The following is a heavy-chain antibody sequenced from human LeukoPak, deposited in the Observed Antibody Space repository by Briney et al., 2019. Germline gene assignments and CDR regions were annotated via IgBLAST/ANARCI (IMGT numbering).Heavy chain of an antibody. J-gene: IGHJ5*02. V-gene: IGHV3-48*03. CDR2: ISTSGHTI. Sequence: GGSLRLSCAASGFAFSSYAFNWVRQAPGKGLEWVSYISTSGHTIYYADSVKGRFTISRDNAKNSLYLQMNSLRAEDTAVYYCARYSRPGNWFDPWGQGTLVTVSS. CDR1: GFAFSSYA. D-gene: IGHD6-13*01. CDR3: ARYSRPGNWFDP.